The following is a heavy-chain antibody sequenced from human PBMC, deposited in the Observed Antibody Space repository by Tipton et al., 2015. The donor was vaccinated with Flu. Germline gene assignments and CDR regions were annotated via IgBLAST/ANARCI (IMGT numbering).Heavy chain of an antibody. CDR1: GGSISSGSYY. Sequence: TLSLTCTVSGGSISSGSYYWSWIRQPAGKGLEWIVRIYTSGSTNYNPSLKSRVTISVDTSKNQFSLKLSSVTAADTAVYYCARSKYPPQGGVVDDYWGQGTLVTVSS. J-gene: IGHJ4*02. V-gene: IGHV4-61*02. CDR3: ARSKYPPQGGVVDDY. CDR2: IYTSGST. D-gene: IGHD3-3*01.